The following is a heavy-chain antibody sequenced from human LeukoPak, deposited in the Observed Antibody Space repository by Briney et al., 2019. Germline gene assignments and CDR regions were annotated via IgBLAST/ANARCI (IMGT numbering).Heavy chain of an antibody. Sequence: GGSLRLSCAASGFTFSSYAMSWVRQAPGKGLEWVSAISGSGGSTYYADSVKGRFTISRDNSKNTLYLQMNSLRAEDTAVYYCAKVLERITIFGVVKWYYFDYWGQGTLVTVSS. V-gene: IGHV3-23*01. CDR1: GFTFSSYA. CDR3: AKVLERITIFGVVKWYYFDY. D-gene: IGHD3-3*01. CDR2: ISGSGGST. J-gene: IGHJ4*02.